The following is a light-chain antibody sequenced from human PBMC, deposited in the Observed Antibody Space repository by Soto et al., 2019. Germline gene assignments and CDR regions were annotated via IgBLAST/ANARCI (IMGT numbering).Light chain of an antibody. Sequence: EIVLTQSPGTLSLSPGERATLSCRASQSVSSSNLPWYHQKPSQAPRLLIYGASNRATGIPDTFSGSGSGTDCTLTISRLEPEDFAVYCWQQYSDSPLTFGGGTKVEIK. CDR1: QSVSSSN. CDR2: GAS. V-gene: IGKV3-20*01. CDR3: QQYSDSPLT. J-gene: IGKJ4*01.